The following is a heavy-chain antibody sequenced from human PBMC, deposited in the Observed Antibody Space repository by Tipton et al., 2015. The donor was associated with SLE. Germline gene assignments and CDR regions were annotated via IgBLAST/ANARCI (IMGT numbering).Heavy chain of an antibody. CDR2: IRYDGSNK. V-gene: IGHV3-30*02. Sequence: SGFTFSSYGMHWVRQAPGKGLEWVAFIRYDGSNKYYADFVKGRFTISRDNSKNTLYLQMNSLRAEDTAVYYCARDEGNYDFWSAYAYYWGQGTLVTVSS. D-gene: IGHD3-3*01. CDR3: ARDEGNYDFWSAYAYY. CDR1: GFTFSSYG. J-gene: IGHJ4*02.